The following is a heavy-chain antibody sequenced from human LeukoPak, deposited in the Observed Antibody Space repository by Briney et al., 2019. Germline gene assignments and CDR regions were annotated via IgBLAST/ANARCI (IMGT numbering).Heavy chain of an antibody. CDR2: ISAYNGNT. V-gene: IGHV1-18*01. J-gene: IGHJ4*02. CDR1: GYTFTSYG. D-gene: IGHD3-10*01. CDR3: ARAPGTMVRGVIRD. Sequence: ASVKVSCKASGYTFTSYGISWVRQAPGQGLEWMGWISAYNGNTNYTQKLQGRVTMTTDTSTSTAYMELRSLRSDDTAVYYCARAPGTMVRGVIRDWGQGTLVTVSS.